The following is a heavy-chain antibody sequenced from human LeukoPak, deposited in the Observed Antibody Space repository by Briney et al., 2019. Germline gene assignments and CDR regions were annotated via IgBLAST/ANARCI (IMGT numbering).Heavy chain of an antibody. CDR3: ARDPSTKYYTDS. D-gene: IGHD2-2*01. CDR2: IDPKSGST. Sequence: ASVKVFCKAVGYTFTGYYLHWVRQAPGQGFEWMGWIDPKSGSTKYAQTFQGRVTMTRDTSINTVYMDLSSLRSDDTAVYYCARDPSTKYYTDSWGQGTLVTVSS. J-gene: IGHJ4*02. CDR1: GYTFTGYY. V-gene: IGHV1-2*02.